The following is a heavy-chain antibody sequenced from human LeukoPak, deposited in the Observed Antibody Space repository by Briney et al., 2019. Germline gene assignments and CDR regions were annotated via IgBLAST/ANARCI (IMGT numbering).Heavy chain of an antibody. V-gene: IGHV4-30-2*01. CDR2: IYHSGST. CDR3: ARAYEYSYGGYYFDY. J-gene: IGHJ4*02. Sequence: KASQTLSLTCAVSGGSISSGGYSWSWIRQPPGKGLEWIGYIYHSGSTYYNPSLKSRVTISVDRSKNQFSLKLSSVTAADTAVYYCARAYEYSYGGYYFDYWGQGTLVTVSS. CDR1: GGSISSGGYS. D-gene: IGHD5-18*01.